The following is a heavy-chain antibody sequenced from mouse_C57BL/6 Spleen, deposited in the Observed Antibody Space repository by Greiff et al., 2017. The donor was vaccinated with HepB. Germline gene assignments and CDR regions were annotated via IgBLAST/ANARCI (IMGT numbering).Heavy chain of an antibody. V-gene: IGHV1-64*01. CDR2: IHPNSGST. J-gene: IGHJ1*03. CDR1: GYTFTSYW. D-gene: IGHD1-1*01. Sequence: QVQLQQPGAELVKPGASVKLSCKASGYTFTSYWMHWVKQRPGQGLEWIGMIHPNSGSTNYNEKFKSKATLTVDKSSSTAYMQLSSLTSEDSAVYYCARSGDNYGSSYVLSYWYFDVWGTGTTVTVSS. CDR3: ARSGDNYGSSYVLSYWYFDV.